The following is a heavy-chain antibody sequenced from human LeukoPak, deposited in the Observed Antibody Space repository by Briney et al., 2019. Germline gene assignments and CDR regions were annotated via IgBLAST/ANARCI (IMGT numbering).Heavy chain of an antibody. CDR1: GFTFSSYA. D-gene: IGHD3-9*01. J-gene: IGHJ4*02. CDR3: ARPFDILTGYFDF. Sequence: GGSLRLSCAASGFTFSSYAMHWVRQAPGKGLEWVAVISYDGSNKYYADSVKGRFTISRDNSKNTLYLQMNSLSAEDTAVYYCARPFDILTGYFDFWGQGTLVTVSS. V-gene: IGHV3-30-3*01. CDR2: ISYDGSNK.